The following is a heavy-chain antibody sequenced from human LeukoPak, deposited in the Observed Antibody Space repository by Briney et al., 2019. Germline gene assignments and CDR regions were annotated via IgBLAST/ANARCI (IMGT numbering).Heavy chain of an antibody. J-gene: IGHJ4*02. V-gene: IGHV4-34*01. CDR1: GGSFSGYY. CDR2: INHSGST. CDR3: ARGPRSHYDYVWGSPIFDY. Sequence: PSETLSLTCAVYGGSFSGYYWSWLRQPPGKGLEWLGEINHSGSTNYNPSLKSRVTISVDTSKNQFSLKLSSVTAADTAVYYCARGPRSHYDYVWGSPIFDYWGQGTLVTVSS. D-gene: IGHD3-16*01.